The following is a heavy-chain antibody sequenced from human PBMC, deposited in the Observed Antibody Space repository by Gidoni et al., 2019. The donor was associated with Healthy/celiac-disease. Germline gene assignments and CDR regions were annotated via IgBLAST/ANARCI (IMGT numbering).Heavy chain of an antibody. J-gene: IGHJ4*02. CDR1: RFTVTCNY. V-gene: IGHV3-53*04. Sequence: EGQQVESGGGLVSPGGSLILPCSASRFTVTCNYMRWVRQAPGKGLVWVSVIYSGGSTYDADAVRGRFTISRHNSKNTLYLQMNSLRAEDTAVYYCARVYCSSTSCYYYFDYWGQGTLVTVSS. CDR3: ARVYCSSTSCYYYFDY. D-gene: IGHD2-2*01. CDR2: IYSGGST.